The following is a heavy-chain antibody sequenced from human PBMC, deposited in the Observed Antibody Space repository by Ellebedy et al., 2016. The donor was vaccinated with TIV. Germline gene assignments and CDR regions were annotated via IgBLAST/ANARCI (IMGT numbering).Heavy chain of an antibody. CDR2: IYYNGAT. Sequence: LRLSXTVSGGSISSDDHYWSWIRQPPGKGLEWIGYIYYNGATHYTPSLRSRVAISVDTSKNQFSLKMSSVTAADTAVYYCARRAVVSYVDYWGQGVQVTVSS. J-gene: IGHJ4*02. CDR3: ARRAVVSYVDY. V-gene: IGHV4-30-4*01. D-gene: IGHD4-23*01. CDR1: GGSISSDDHY.